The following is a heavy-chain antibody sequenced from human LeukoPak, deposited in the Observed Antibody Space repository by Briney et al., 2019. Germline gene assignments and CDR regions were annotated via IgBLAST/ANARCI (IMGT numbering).Heavy chain of an antibody. CDR2: VIPKFGTS. V-gene: IGHV1-69*13. CDR3: GAITYNGYDWRGYFDS. D-gene: IGHD5-12*01. Sequence: GASVKVSCKASGGTFSTYTFSWVRQAPGQGLEWMGGVIPKFGTSTYAQKFRGRVTFTADDSTTTAYMELTSLTSGDTAVYYCGAITYNGYDWRGYFDSWGQGTLLIVSS. J-gene: IGHJ4*02. CDR1: GGTFSTYT.